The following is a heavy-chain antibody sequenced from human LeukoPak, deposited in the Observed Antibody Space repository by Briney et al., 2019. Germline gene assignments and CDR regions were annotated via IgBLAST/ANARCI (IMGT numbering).Heavy chain of an antibody. Sequence: GGSLRLSCAASGFTVSSNYMSWVRQAPGKGLEWVSAISGSGGSTYYADSVKGRFTISRDNAKNSLYLQMNSLRAEDTAVYYCATSPLWGYAFDIWGQGTMVTVSS. CDR2: ISGSGGST. CDR3: ATSPLWGYAFDI. V-gene: IGHV3-23*01. CDR1: GFTVSSNY. D-gene: IGHD2/OR15-2a*01. J-gene: IGHJ3*02.